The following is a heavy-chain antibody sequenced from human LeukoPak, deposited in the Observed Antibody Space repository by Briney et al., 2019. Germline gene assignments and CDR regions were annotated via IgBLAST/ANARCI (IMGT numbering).Heavy chain of an antibody. CDR2: ISYDGSNK. CDR3: ARDHTLYCSSTSCYWGKLDY. V-gene: IGHV3-30-3*01. Sequence: PGGSLRLSCAASGFTFSSYAMHWVRQAPGKGLEWVAVISYDGSNKYYADSVKGRFTISRDNSKNTLYLQMNSLRAEDTAVYYCARDHTLYCSSTSCYWGKLDYWGQGTLVTVSS. CDR1: GFTFSSYA. D-gene: IGHD2-2*01. J-gene: IGHJ4*02.